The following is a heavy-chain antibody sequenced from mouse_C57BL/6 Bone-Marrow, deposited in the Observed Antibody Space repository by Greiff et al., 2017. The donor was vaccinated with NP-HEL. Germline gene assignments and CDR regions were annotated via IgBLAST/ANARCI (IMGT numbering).Heavy chain of an antibody. CDR1: GYTFTSYW. CDR2: IYPGNGDT. J-gene: IGHJ1*03. D-gene: IGHD1-1*01. CDR3: ACGSSYPWYFDV. Sequence: VQLQQSGTVLARPGASVKMSCKTSGYTFTSYWMHWVKQRPGQGLEWIGAIYPGNGDTSYNQKFKGKATLTADKSSSTAYMQLSSLTSEDSAVYYCACGSSYPWYFDVWGTGTTVTVSS. V-gene: IGHV1-87*01.